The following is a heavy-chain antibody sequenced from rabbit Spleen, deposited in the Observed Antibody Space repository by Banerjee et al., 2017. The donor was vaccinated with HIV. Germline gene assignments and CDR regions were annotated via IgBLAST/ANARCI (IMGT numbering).Heavy chain of an antibody. D-gene: IGHD1-1*01. V-gene: IGHV1S45*01. Sequence: QEQLVESGGGLVQPEGSLTLTCTASGFSFSSSYYMYWVRQGPGKGLEWIAYIDPVFGATYYAPWANGRFTISSQNAQNTLYLQLNSLTVADTATYFCVRGASSSGYYSLWGPGTLVTVS. CDR1: GFSFSSSYY. CDR2: IDPVFGAT. CDR3: VRGASSSGYYSL. J-gene: IGHJ4*01.